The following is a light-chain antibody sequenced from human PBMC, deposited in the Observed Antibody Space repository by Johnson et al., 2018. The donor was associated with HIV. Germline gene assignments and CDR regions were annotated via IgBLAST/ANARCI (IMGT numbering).Light chain of an antibody. J-gene: IGLJ1*01. CDR3: GTWDSSLSAYV. Sequence: SVLTQPPSVSAAPGQKVTISCSGSSSNIGNNYVSWYQQLPGTAPKLLIFDNHKRPSGIPDRFSGSKSGTSATLGITGLQTGDEADYYCGTWDSSLSAYVFGTGTKFTVL. V-gene: IGLV1-51*01. CDR2: DNH. CDR1: SSNIGNNY.